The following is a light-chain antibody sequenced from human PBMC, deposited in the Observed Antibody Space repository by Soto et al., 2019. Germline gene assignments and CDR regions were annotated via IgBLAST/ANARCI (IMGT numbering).Light chain of an antibody. Sequence: EIVFTQSPGTLSLSPGERATLSCRDSQSVKFYLAWYQQTPGQAPRLLISDASSRETDVPDRFSGSGSGTEFTLTISRLEPEDFAVYYCQQYGDSTVTFGQGTKVDIK. J-gene: IGKJ1*01. V-gene: IGKV3-20*01. CDR2: DAS. CDR1: QSVKFY. CDR3: QQYGDSTVT.